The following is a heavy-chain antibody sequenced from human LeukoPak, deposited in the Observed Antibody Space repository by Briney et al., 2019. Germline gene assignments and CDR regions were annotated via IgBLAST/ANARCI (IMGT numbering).Heavy chain of an antibody. D-gene: IGHD4-17*01. CDR1: GDSVSSNNAA. CDR3: ARSDGDGDLFFDY. J-gene: IGHJ4*02. CDR2: KYYRYKRYN. Sequence: SQTLSLTCAISGDSVSSNNAAWNWIRQSPSRGLEWLGRKYYRYKRYNDYAVSVKSRISNDPDKSINQFYLPLNSVTTEEPAGYYCARSDGDGDLFFDYWGQGTLVTVSS. V-gene: IGHV6-1*01.